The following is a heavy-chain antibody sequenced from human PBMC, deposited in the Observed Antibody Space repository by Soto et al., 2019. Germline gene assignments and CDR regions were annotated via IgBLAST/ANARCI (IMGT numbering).Heavy chain of an antibody. Sequence: PGGSLRLSCAASGFTFSSYGMHWVRQAPGKGLEWVAVISYDGSNKYYADSVKGRFTISRDNSKNTLYLQMNSLRAEDTAVYYCAKEGGYYYMGAFDIWGQGTMVTVSS. CDR1: GFTFSSYG. V-gene: IGHV3-30*18. J-gene: IGHJ3*02. D-gene: IGHD3-22*01. CDR3: AKEGGYYYMGAFDI. CDR2: ISYDGSNK.